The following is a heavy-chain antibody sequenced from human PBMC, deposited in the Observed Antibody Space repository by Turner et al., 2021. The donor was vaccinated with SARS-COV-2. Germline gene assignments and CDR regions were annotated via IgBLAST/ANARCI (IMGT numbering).Heavy chain of an antibody. D-gene: IGHD1-1*01. CDR1: GGSISSKS. CDR2: FYKIGSI. J-gene: IGHJ6*02. Sequence: QVQLQESGPGLVRPSETLSLTCTFPGGSISSKSWSWIRQSPGRGLEWIGYFYKIGSIDYNPTLRSRVTISVDTSKNQLSLNLISMTAADTAVYYCARHQGSTSGYDHGMNVWGQGTAVIVSS. V-gene: IGHV4-59*08. CDR3: ARHQGSTSGYDHGMNV.